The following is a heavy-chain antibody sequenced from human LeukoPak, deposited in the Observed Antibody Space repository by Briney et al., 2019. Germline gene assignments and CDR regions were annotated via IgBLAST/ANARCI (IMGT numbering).Heavy chain of an antibody. Sequence: GGSLRLSCAASGFTFSSYWMSWVRQAPGKGLEWVANIKQDGSEKYYVDSVKGRFTISRDNAKNSLYLQMNSLRAEDTAVYYCAKGDGKFPWFFDYWGQGTLVTVSS. V-gene: IGHV3-7*03. CDR1: GFTFSSYW. CDR3: AKGDGKFPWFFDY. D-gene: IGHD3-9*01. CDR2: IKQDGSEK. J-gene: IGHJ4*02.